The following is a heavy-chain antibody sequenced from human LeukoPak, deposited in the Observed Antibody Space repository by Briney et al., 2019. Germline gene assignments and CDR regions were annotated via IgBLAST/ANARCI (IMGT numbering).Heavy chain of an antibody. CDR3: ARDSRYSRGVGDFDY. J-gene: IGHJ4*02. CDR1: EFTFSNAW. V-gene: IGHV3-7*03. CDR2: IREDGSEK. D-gene: IGHD5-18*01. Sequence: GGSLRLSCAASEFTFSNAWMSWARQVAGKGLEWVANIREDGSEKYYVDSVKGRFTISRDNAKNSLFLQMNSLRAEDTAVYYCARDSRYSRGVGDFDYWGQGTLVIVSS.